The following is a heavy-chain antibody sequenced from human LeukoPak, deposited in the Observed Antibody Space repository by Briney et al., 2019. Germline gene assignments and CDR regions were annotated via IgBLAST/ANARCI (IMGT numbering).Heavy chain of an antibody. CDR2: IWYDGSNK. Sequence: GGSLRLSCAVSGFTFSSYGMHWVRQAPGKGLEWVAVIWYDGSNKYYADSVKGRFTISRDNSKNTLYLQMNSLRAEDTAVYYCARDGRTGFYFDYWGQGTLVTVSS. CDR3: ARDGRTGFYFDY. D-gene: IGHD1-1*01. V-gene: IGHV3-33*08. J-gene: IGHJ4*02. CDR1: GFTFSSYG.